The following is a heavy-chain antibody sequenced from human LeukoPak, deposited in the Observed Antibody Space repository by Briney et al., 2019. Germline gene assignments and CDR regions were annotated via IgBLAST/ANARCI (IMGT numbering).Heavy chain of an antibody. J-gene: IGHJ5*02. CDR2: INHSGST. CDR1: GGSFSGYY. V-gene: IGHV4-34*01. Sequence: SETLSLTCAVYGGSFSGYYWSWIPQPPGKGLEWIGEINHSGSTNYNPSLKSRVTISVDTSKNQFSLKLSSVTAADTAVYYCARGRWNYYDSSGYSSWFDLWGQGTLVTVSS. D-gene: IGHD3-22*01. CDR3: ARGRWNYYDSSGYSSWFDL.